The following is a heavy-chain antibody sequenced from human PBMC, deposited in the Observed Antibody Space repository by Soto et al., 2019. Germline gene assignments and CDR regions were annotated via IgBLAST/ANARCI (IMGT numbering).Heavy chain of an antibody. CDR3: AADFNLELYGMDV. CDR2: IVVGSGNT. CDR1: GFTFTSSP. Sequence: PVKVSRQASGFTFTSSPLQGVGQGRGQRLEWIGWIVVGSGNTNYAQKFQERVTITRDMSTSTAYMELSSLRSEDTAVYYCAADFNLELYGMDVWGQGTTVTVSS. D-gene: IGHD1-7*01. V-gene: IGHV1-58*01. J-gene: IGHJ6*02.